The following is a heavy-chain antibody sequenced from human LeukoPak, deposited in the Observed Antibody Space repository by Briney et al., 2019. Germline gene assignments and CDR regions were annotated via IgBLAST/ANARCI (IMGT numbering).Heavy chain of an antibody. Sequence: PGGSLRLSCAASGFTFSSYAMSWVRQAPGKGLEWVSAISGSGGSTYYADSVKGRFTISRDNSKNTLYLQMNSLKTEDTAVYYCTTAGWELYYFDYWGQGTLVTVSS. D-gene: IGHD1-26*01. CDR3: TTAGWELYYFDY. V-gene: IGHV3-23*01. J-gene: IGHJ4*02. CDR2: ISGSGGST. CDR1: GFTFSSYA.